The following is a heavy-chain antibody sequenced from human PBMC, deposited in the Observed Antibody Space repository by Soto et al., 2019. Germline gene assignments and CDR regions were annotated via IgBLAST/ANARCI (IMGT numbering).Heavy chain of an antibody. V-gene: IGHV3-43*01. D-gene: IGHD6-6*01. CDR3: AKDFLPYTSSSFWANWFGP. CDR1: GFPFSSYC. Sequence: GGSLRLSCAASGFPFSSYCMHWVRQAPGKGLEWVYLISWDGGGTYYADAVKGRFTISTDNSKNSLYLQTNSLRTEDTALYYCAKDFLPYTSSSFWANWFGPGGKGALVTLSS. CDR2: ISWDGGGT. J-gene: IGHJ5*02.